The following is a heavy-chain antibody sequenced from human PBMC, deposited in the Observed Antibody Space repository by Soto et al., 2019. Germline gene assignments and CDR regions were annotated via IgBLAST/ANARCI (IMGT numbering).Heavy chain of an antibody. D-gene: IGHD3-9*01. CDR2: MSHSGST. Sequence: HLQLQESGPALVRLSETLSLNCFVSGGSTSSSIHYWGWIRQPPGTGLEWIGSMSHSGSTHSIPSIKTRVNTTADNLTNQFSLALTTVTAADAPVYFCSRHMEYNILSCYFDWRQGTLVTGSS. CDR3: SRHMEYNILSCYFD. CDR1: GGSTSSSIHY. J-gene: IGHJ4*02. V-gene: IGHV4-39*01.